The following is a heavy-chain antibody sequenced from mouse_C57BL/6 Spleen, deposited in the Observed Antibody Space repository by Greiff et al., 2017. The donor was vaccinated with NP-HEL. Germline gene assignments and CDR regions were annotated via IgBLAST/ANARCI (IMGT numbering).Heavy chain of an antibody. V-gene: IGHV1-52*01. D-gene: IGHD3-2*02. CDR3: ARQTAQATEAMDY. J-gene: IGHJ4*01. CDR2: IDPSDSET. Sequence: QVQLQQPGAELVRPGSSVKLSCKASGYTFTSYWMHWVKQRPIQGLEWIGNIDPSDSETHYNQKFKDKATLTVDKSSSTAYMQLSSLTYEDSAVYYCARQTAQATEAMDYWGQGTSVTVSS. CDR1: GYTFTSYW.